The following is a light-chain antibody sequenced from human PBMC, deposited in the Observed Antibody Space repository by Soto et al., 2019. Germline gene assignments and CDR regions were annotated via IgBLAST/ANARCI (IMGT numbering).Light chain of an antibody. V-gene: IGKV2-24*01. CDR2: EVS. CDR1: QSLVHSDGNTY. Sequence: DIVLTQTPLSSPVTLGQPASISCRSSQSLVHSDGNTYLNWLQQRPGQPPRLLIYEVSNRFSGVPDRFSGSGAGKDFTLETSRVEAEDVGVYYGMQTTQFPLTFGGGTKVEIK. CDR3: MQTTQFPLT. J-gene: IGKJ4*01.